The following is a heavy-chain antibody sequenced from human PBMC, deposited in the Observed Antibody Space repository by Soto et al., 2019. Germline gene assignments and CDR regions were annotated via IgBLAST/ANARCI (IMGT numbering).Heavy chain of an antibody. CDR3: ARDLAYCGGDCFKDVFDI. J-gene: IGHJ3*02. Sequence: ASVKVSCKASGYTFTSFGISWVLQAPGQGPEWMGWISGYKGNTYYAQKLQGRVTMTTDTSTSTAYMELRSLRSDDTAVYYCARDLAYCGGDCFKDVFDIWGQGTMVTVSS. CDR1: GYTFTSFG. D-gene: IGHD2-21*01. V-gene: IGHV1-18*01. CDR2: ISGYKGNT.